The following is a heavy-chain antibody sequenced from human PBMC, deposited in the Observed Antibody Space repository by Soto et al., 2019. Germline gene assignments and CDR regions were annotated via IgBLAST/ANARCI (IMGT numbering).Heavy chain of an antibody. V-gene: IGHV1-18*01. Sequence: ASVKVSCKASGYTFTSYGMSWVRQAPGQGLEWMGWISAYNGNTNYAQKLQGRVTMTTDTSTSTAYMELRSLRSDDTAVYYCARLYCSSTSWYFLSRFSRDVYNWFDPWGQGTLVTVSS. J-gene: IGHJ5*02. D-gene: IGHD2-2*01. CDR3: ARLYCSSTSWYFLSRFSRDVYNWFDP. CDR1: GYTFTSYG. CDR2: ISAYNGNT.